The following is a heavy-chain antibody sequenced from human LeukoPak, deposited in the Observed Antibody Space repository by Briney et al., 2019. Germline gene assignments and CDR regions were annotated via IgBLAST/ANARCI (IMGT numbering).Heavy chain of an antibody. Sequence: GGSLRLSCAASGFTFSSYGMSWVRQAPGKGLEWVSAISGSGGSTYYADSVKGRFTISRDNSKNTLYLQMNSLRAEDTAVYYCARDGWVAVASTNYPLLGYYYMDVWGKGTTVTVSS. CDR2: ISGSGGST. J-gene: IGHJ6*03. CDR3: ARDGWVAVASTNYPLLGYYYMDV. V-gene: IGHV3-23*01. D-gene: IGHD6-19*01. CDR1: GFTFSSYG.